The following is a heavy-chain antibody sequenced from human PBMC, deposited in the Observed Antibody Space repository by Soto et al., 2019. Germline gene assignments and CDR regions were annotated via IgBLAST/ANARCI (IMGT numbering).Heavy chain of an antibody. D-gene: IGHD2-8*01. CDR1: GFTFSSYG. Sequence: GGSLRLSCAASGFTFSSYGMHWVRQAPGKGLEWVAVISYDGSNKYYADSVKGRFTISRDNSKNTLYLQMNSLRAEDTAVYYCAKEGYCTNGVCFKYYFEYWGQGTLVTVSS. CDR2: ISYDGSNK. J-gene: IGHJ4*02. CDR3: AKEGYCTNGVCFKYYFEY. V-gene: IGHV3-30*18.